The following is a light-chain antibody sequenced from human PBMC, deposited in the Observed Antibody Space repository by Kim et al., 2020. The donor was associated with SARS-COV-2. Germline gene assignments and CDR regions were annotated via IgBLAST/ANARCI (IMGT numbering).Light chain of an antibody. Sequence: EIVLTQSPGTLSLSPGERATLSCRASQSVSSTYLAWYQQKPGQAPRLLIYGASSRATGIPDRFSGSGSGTDFTLTISRLEPEDFAVFYCQQYSSSPRVLAFGQGTKLEI. CDR2: GAS. V-gene: IGKV3-20*01. J-gene: IGKJ2*01. CDR3: QQYSSSPRVLA. CDR1: QSVSSTY.